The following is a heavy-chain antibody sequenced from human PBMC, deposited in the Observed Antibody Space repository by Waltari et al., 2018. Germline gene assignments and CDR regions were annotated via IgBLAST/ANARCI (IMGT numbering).Heavy chain of an antibody. CDR1: GGSFSGYY. V-gene: IGHV4-34*01. Sequence: QVQLQQWGAGLLKPSETLSLTCAVYGGSFSGYYWSWIRQPPGKGLEWIGEISHGGRTNYKPSLKCRVTISVDTSKNQFSRKRSSVTAADTAVYYCAGDYSSSWYWGQGTLVTVSS. CDR2: ISHGGRT. J-gene: IGHJ4*02. D-gene: IGHD6-13*01. CDR3: AGDYSSSWY.